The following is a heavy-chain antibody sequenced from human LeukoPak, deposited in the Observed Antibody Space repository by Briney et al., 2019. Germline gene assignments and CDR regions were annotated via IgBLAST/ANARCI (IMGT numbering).Heavy chain of an antibody. V-gene: IGHV3-7*04. Sequence: GGSLILSCAASGFTFSTYWMNWVRQAPGKGLEWVANMKQDGSEKYYVDSVKGRFTISRDNAKNSLYLQMNSLRAEDTAVYYCASDSYSPEYFQHWGQGTLVTVSS. D-gene: IGHD2-15*01. J-gene: IGHJ1*01. CDR2: MKQDGSEK. CDR1: GFTFSTYW. CDR3: ASDSYSPEYFQH.